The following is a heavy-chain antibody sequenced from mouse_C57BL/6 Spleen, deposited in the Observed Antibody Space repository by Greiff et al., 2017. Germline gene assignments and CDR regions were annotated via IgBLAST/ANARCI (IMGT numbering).Heavy chain of an antibody. CDR2: ISYDGSN. J-gene: IGHJ4*01. V-gene: IGHV3-6*01. Sequence: EVQLQQSGPGLVKPSQSLSLTCSVTGYSITSGYYWNWIRQFPGNKLEWMGYISYDGSNNYNPSLKNRISITRDTSKNQFFLKLNSVTTEDTATYYCARDPIYYYGSSYSAMDYWGQGTSVTVSS. CDR3: ARDPIYYYGSSYSAMDY. D-gene: IGHD1-1*01. CDR1: GYSITSGYY.